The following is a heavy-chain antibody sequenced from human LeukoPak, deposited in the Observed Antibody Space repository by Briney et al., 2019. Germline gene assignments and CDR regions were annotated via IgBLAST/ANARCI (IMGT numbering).Heavy chain of an antibody. J-gene: IGHJ4*02. V-gene: IGHV3-23*01. D-gene: IGHD3-22*01. CDR2: ISGSGGNT. CDR1: GFTFSGYA. Sequence: GGSLRLSCAASGFTFSGYAMSWVRQAPGKGLEWVSGISGSGGNTYYADSVKGRFTISRDNSKNTLYLQMNSLRAEDTAVYYCAREGRITMIVVVISTFDYWGQGTVVTVSS. CDR3: AREGRITMIVVVISTFDY.